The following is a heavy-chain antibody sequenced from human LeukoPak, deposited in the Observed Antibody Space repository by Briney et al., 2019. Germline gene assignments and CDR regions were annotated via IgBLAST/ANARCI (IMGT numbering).Heavy chain of an antibody. CDR2: INHSGST. CDR1: GGSFSGYY. Sequence: PSETLSLTCAVYGGSFSGYYWSWIRQPPGKGLEWIGEINHSGSTNYNPSLKSRVTISVDTSKNQFSLKLSSVTAADTAVYYCASRYYYDSSGYYNAWGQGTLVTVSS. V-gene: IGHV4-34*01. D-gene: IGHD3-22*01. J-gene: IGHJ5*02. CDR3: ASRYYYDSSGYYNA.